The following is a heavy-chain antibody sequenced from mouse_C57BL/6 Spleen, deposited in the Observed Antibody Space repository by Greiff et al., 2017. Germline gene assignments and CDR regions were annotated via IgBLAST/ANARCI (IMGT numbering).Heavy chain of an antibody. CDR2: ISSGSSTI. D-gene: IGHD2-4*01. CDR3: ARNDYEGAWFAY. CDR1: GFTFSDYG. J-gene: IGHJ3*01. Sequence: DVMLVESGGGLVKPGGSLKLSCAASGFTFSDYGMHWVRQAPEKGLEWVAYISSGSSTIYYADTVKGRFTISRDNAKNTLFLQMTRLRSEDTAMYYCARNDYEGAWFAYWGQGTLVTVSA. V-gene: IGHV5-17*01.